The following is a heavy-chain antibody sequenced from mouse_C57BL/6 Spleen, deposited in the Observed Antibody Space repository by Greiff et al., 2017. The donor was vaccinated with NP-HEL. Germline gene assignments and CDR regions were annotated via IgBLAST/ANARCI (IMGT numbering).Heavy chain of an antibody. J-gene: IGHJ2*01. CDR2: LYPRRCNT. CDR1: GGDGTGCW. D-gene: IGHD1-1*01. V-gene: IGHV1-81*01. Sequence: VQLQQSGAELAMRGASVKLCCKADGGDGTGCWMGVGRRGTGQGLSWLVALYPRRCNTYYNEKFKGKATLTADKSSSTAYMELRSLTSEDSAVYFCAFYYGSSYPFDYWGQGTTLTVSS. CDR3: AFYYGSSYPFDY.